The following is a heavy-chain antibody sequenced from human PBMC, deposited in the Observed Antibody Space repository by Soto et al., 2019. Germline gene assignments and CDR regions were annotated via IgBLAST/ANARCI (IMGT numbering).Heavy chain of an antibody. CDR2: IWYDGSET. J-gene: IGHJ1*01. CDR1: GFSFSESG. V-gene: IGHV3-33*01. CDR3: ATFLAVAGTHH. Sequence: QVQLVESGGGVVQPGKSLRLSCAASGFSFSESGMEWVRQAPGQGLEWVAAIWYDGSETYYGDSVKGRFTISRDNSKDALYLQMSGLGAEDTAVYYCATFLAVAGTHHWGQGTLVTVSS. D-gene: IGHD6-19*01.